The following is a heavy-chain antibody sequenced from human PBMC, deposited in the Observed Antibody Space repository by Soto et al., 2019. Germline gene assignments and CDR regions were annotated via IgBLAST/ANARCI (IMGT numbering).Heavy chain of an antibody. Sequence: GGSLRLSCAASGFTFSSYAMSWVRQAPGKGLEWVSAISGSGGSTYYADSVKGRFTISRDNSKNTLYLQMHSLRSEDTAVYYCAKPVLAAAGSSYYFDYWGQGTLVTVSS. CDR1: GFTFSSYA. CDR2: ISGSGGST. J-gene: IGHJ4*02. D-gene: IGHD6-13*01. CDR3: AKPVLAAAGSSYYFDY. V-gene: IGHV3-23*01.